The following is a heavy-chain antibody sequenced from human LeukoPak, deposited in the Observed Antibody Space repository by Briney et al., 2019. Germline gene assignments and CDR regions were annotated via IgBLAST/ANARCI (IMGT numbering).Heavy chain of an antibody. CDR1: GFTFSDYY. Sequence: SGGSLRLSCAASGFTFSDYYMSWIRQAPGKGLEWVAQINQDGSEEYYMDSVKARFTISRDNAKNSVFLQMNSLRAEDTAVYYCVRDGGVSGYDLLDYWGQGTLVTVSS. CDR2: INQDGSEE. D-gene: IGHD5-12*01. J-gene: IGHJ4*02. CDR3: VRDGGVSGYDLLDY. V-gene: IGHV3-7*01.